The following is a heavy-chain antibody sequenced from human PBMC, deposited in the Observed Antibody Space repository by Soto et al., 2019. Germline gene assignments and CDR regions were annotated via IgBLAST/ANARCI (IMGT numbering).Heavy chain of an antibody. CDR3: AGVGGRVVTHYGMDV. J-gene: IGHJ6*02. CDR1: GYTFTGYY. D-gene: IGHD3-3*01. CDR2: INPNSGGT. Sequence: ASVKVSCKASGYTFTGYYMHWVRQAPGQGLEWMGWINPNSGGTNYAQKLQGRVTMTRDTSISTAYMELSRLRSDDTAVYYCAGVGGRVVTHYGMDVWGQGTTVTVSS. V-gene: IGHV1-2*02.